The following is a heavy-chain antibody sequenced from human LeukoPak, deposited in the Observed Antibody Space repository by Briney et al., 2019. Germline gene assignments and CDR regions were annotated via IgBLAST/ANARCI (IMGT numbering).Heavy chain of an antibody. V-gene: IGHV3-48*03. CDR1: GFTFSSYE. CDR2: ISSSGSPI. D-gene: IGHD1-26*01. Sequence: GGSLRLSCAASGFTFSSYEMNWVRQAPGKGLEWVSYISSSGSPIYYADSVKGRFTISRDNAKNSLYLQMNSLRAEDTAVYYCARYVGTYRDFWGQGTLVTVSS. J-gene: IGHJ4*02. CDR3: ARYVGTYRDF.